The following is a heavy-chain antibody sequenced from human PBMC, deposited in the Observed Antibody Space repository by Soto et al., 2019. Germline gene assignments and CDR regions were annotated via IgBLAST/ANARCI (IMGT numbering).Heavy chain of an antibody. CDR3: AIDGGYCSSTSCPGDY. CDR1: GGTFSSYA. V-gene: IGHV1-69*06. CDR2: IIPIFGTA. D-gene: IGHD2-2*01. Sequence: QVQLVQSGAEVKKPGSSVKVSCKASGGTFSSYAISWARQAPGQGLEWMGGIIPIFGTANYAQKFQSRVTITADKSTSTAYMELSSLRSEDTAVYYCAIDGGYCSSTSCPGDYWGQGTLVTVSS. J-gene: IGHJ4*02.